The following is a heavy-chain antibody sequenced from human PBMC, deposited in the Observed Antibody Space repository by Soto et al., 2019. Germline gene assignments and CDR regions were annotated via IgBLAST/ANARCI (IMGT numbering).Heavy chain of an antibody. D-gene: IGHD5-12*01. CDR2: ISGHNGFT. Sequence: QVQLVQSGPEVKKPEASVKVSCKTSGYTFTSSGISGVRQAPGQGPEWMGWISGHNGFTNFARNFQDRATLTIDSSTTTAYMEVRSLSFADTAIYYCARDQGGYGIFDDWGQGTLVTVSS. J-gene: IGHJ4*02. CDR3: ARDQGGYGIFDD. CDR1: GYTFTSSG. V-gene: IGHV1-18*04.